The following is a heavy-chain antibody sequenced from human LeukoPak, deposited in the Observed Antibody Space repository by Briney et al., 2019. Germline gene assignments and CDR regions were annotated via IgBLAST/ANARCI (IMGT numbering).Heavy chain of an antibody. CDR2: IYSGGST. CDR1: GFTVSSNY. Sequence: GGSLRLSCAASGFTVSSNYMSWVRQAPGKGLEWVSVIYSGGSTYYADSVKGRFTISRDNSKNTLYLQMNSLRAEDTAVYYCATDSSGYYAVTDAFDIWGQGTMVTVSS. V-gene: IGHV3-53*01. D-gene: IGHD3-22*01. J-gene: IGHJ3*02. CDR3: ATDSSGYYAVTDAFDI.